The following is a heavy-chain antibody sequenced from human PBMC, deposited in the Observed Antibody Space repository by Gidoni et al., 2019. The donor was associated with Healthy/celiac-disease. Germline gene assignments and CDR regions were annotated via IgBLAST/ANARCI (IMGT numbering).Heavy chain of an antibody. CDR2: ISSNGGST. D-gene: IGHD2-2*01. J-gene: IGHJ4*02. CDR1: GFTFSSYA. V-gene: IGHV3-64D*06. Sequence: EVQLVESGGGLVQPGGSLRLSCSASGFTFSSYAMHWVRQAPGKGLEYVSAISSNGGSTYYADSVKGRFTISRDNSKNTLYLQMSSLRAEDTAVYYCVKDHQGYCSSTSCLDYWGQGTLVTVSS. CDR3: VKDHQGYCSSTSCLDY.